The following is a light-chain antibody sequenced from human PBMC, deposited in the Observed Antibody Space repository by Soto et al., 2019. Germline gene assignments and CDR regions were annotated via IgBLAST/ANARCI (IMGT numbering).Light chain of an antibody. Sequence: EIVLTQSPGTLSLSPGERDTLSCRDSQNASSSYLAWYQQKPGKAPRLLIYGASSRATGIPDRFSGSGSGTDFTLTISRLEPEDFAVYYCQQYGNSPPWTFGQGTKVDIK. CDR3: QQYGNSPPWT. J-gene: IGKJ1*01. V-gene: IGKV3-20*01. CDR1: QNASSSY. CDR2: GAS.